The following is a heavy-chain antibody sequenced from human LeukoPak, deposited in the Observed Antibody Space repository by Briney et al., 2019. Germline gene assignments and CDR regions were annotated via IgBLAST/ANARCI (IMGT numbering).Heavy chain of an antibody. CDR3: AGVAARPYWFDP. Sequence: ASVKVSCKASAGTFSSYAISWVRQAPGQGLEWMGGIIPIFGTANYAQKFQGRVTITTDESKSTAYMELSSLRSEDTAVYYCAGVAARPYWFDPWGQGTLVTVSS. CDR2: IIPIFGTA. CDR1: AGTFSSYA. J-gene: IGHJ5*02. D-gene: IGHD6-6*01. V-gene: IGHV1-69*05.